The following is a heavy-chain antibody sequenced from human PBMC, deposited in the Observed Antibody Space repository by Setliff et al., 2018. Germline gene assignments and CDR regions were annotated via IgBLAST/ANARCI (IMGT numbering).Heavy chain of an antibody. CDR1: GGTFRSYG. CDR2: IIPITGTT. CDR3: ARGSIVGPTRGDFDF. V-gene: IGHV1-69*05. J-gene: IGHJ4*02. Sequence: ASVKVSCKASGGTFRSYGISWVRQAPGQGLEWMGGIIPITGTTNYAQRFQGRITISTDESSSTVYMEMSRLKSEDTAVYYCARGSIVGPTRGDFDFWGLGTLVTVSS. D-gene: IGHD1-26*01.